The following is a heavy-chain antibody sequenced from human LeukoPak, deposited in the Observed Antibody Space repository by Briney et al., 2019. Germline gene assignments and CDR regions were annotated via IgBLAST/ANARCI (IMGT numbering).Heavy chain of an antibody. CDR3: ARGPYSSSWYVRFDP. D-gene: IGHD6-13*01. CDR1: GGSFSGYY. J-gene: IGHJ5*02. V-gene: IGHV4-34*01. CDR2: INHSGST. Sequence: SETLSLTCAVYGGSFSGYYWSWIRQPPGKGLEWIGEINHSGSTNYNPSLKSRVTISVDTSKNQFSLKLSSVTAADTAVYYCARGPYSSSWYVRFDPWGQGTLVTVSS.